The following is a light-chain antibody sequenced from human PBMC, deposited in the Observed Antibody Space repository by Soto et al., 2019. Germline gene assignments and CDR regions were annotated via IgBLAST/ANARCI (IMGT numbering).Light chain of an antibody. CDR1: QTVRTSY. V-gene: IGKV3-20*01. CDR2: GAS. CDR3: QQYSDSPLT. Sequence: EIVLTQSPGTLSLSPGERATLSCRASQTVRTSYLAWFQHKPGQAPRLLIYGASSRATGIPDRFSGSGSGTDFTLTINRLEPEDFAVYFCQQYSDSPLTVGGGTKVEIK. J-gene: IGKJ4*01.